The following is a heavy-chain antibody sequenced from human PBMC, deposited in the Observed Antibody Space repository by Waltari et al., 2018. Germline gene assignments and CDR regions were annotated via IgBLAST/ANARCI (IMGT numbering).Heavy chain of an antibody. J-gene: IGHJ6*04. Sequence: EVQLVESGGGLVKPGGSLRLSCAASGFTFSNAWMSWVRQAPGKGLEWVGRIKSKTDGGTTDYAAPVKGRFTISRDDSKNTLYLQMNSLKTEDTAVYYCTTLRRIFGVVTQPWDVWGKGTTVTVSS. CDR3: TTLRRIFGVVTQPWDV. CDR2: IKSKTDGGTT. D-gene: IGHD3-3*01. V-gene: IGHV3-15*01. CDR1: GFTFSNAW.